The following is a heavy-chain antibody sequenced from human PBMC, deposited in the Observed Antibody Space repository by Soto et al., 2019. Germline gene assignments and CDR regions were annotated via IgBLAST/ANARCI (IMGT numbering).Heavy chain of an antibody. V-gene: IGHV1-69*13. CDR1: GGTFSSYR. Sequence: SVKVSCKASGGTFSSYRINWVRQAPGQGLEWVGGIVPIYRTADYAQKFQGRVTITADESARTSYMELRSLKSQDTAVYYCVRDSGAKLSSSWGQGTRVTVSS. CDR2: IVPIYRTA. CDR3: VRDSGAKLSSS. J-gene: IGHJ4*02. D-gene: IGHD6-13*01.